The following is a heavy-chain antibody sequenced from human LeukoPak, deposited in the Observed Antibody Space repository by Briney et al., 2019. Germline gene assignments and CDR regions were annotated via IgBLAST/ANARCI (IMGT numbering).Heavy chain of an antibody. J-gene: IGHJ4*02. CDR3: ARQGPRYYGSGSYSPAYYFDY. Sequence: SETLSLTCTVSGGSITSSSYYWGWIRQPPGKGLQWIGSFYYSGSTYYNPSLKSRVTISVDTSKNQFSLKLSSVTAADTAVYYCARQGPRYYGSGSYSPAYYFDYWGQGTLVTVSS. CDR2: FYYSGST. D-gene: IGHD3-10*01. V-gene: IGHV4-39*01. CDR1: GGSITSSSYY.